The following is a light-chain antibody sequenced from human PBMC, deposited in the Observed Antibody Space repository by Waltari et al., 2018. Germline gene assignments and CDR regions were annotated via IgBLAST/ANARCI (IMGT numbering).Light chain of an antibody. V-gene: IGLV3-21*02. CDR1: IIGSKS. Sequence: YFATQPPSVSVAPGQTARITCGGNIIGSKSVQWYQQKPGQAPVLVVYEDMVGPEVIPERFSGSNSGNTATLTITRVEAGDEADDYCQVWDSRDDVVFGAGTKLTVV. J-gene: IGLJ3*02. CDR3: QVWDSRDDVV. CDR2: EDM.